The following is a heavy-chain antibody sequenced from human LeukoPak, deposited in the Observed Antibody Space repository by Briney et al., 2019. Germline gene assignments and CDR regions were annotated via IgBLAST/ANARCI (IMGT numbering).Heavy chain of an antibody. CDR3: AKGWNNSSWYAGYYGF. J-gene: IGHJ4*02. CDR1: GFTFHDYA. V-gene: IGHV3-9*01. CDR2: FSWNGAGI. Sequence: GGSLRLSCAASGFTFHDYAMHWVRQAPGKGLERVSGFSWNGAGIGYADSVKGRFTISRDNAKNSLYLHMNSLRAEDTALYYCAKGWNNSSWYAGYYGFWGQGTLVTVSS. D-gene: IGHD6-13*01.